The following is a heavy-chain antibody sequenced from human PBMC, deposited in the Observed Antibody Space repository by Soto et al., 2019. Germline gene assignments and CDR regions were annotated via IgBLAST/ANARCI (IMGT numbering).Heavy chain of an antibody. CDR3: ARDVSYGTGGNDAFDI. Sequence: SVKVSCKASGGTFSSYAISWVRQAPGQGLEWMGGIIPIFGTANYAQKFQGRVTITADESTSTAYMELSSLRSEDTAVYYCARDVSYGTGGNDAFDIWGQGTMVTVSS. CDR2: IIPIFGTA. D-gene: IGHD3-10*01. V-gene: IGHV1-69*13. CDR1: GGTFSSYA. J-gene: IGHJ3*02.